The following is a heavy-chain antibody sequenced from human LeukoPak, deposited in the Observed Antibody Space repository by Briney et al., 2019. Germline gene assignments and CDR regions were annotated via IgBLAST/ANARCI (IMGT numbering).Heavy chain of an antibody. CDR3: ARVFYGGNSWFDP. CDR1: GYTFTGYY. CDR2: INPNSGGT. D-gene: IGHD4-23*01. Sequence: AASVKVSCKASGYTFTGYYMHWVRQAPGQGLEWMGWINPNSGGTNYAQKFKGRVTMPRDTSISTAYMELSRLRSDDTAVYYCARVFYGGNSWFDPWGQGTLVTVSS. V-gene: IGHV1-2*02. J-gene: IGHJ5*02.